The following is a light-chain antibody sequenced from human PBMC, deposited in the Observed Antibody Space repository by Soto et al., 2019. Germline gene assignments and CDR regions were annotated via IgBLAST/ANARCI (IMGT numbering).Light chain of an antibody. J-gene: IGKJ1*01. CDR2: DAS. CDR1: QSISSW. V-gene: IGKV1-5*01. CDR3: QQYNSYLWT. Sequence: TQMTQSPSTLSASVGDRLAISCRASQSISSWLAWYQQKPGKXSKXXIYDASSLESGVPARFSGSGSGTEFTITISSLQPDDFETYDCQQYNSYLWTFGQGTKG.